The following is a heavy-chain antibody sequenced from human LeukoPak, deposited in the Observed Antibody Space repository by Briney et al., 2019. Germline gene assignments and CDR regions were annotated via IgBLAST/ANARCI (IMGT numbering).Heavy chain of an antibody. D-gene: IGHD5-24*01. Sequence: ASVKVSCKASGATFSSYAINWVRQAPGQGLEWMGRIIPMLGTVNYAQKFQGRVTITADESTSTAYMELSSLRSEDTAVYYCAREEGDGYNSNYYYYMDVWGKGTTVTVSS. CDR3: AREEGDGYNSNYYYYMDV. CDR2: IIPMLGTV. CDR1: GATFSSYA. V-gene: IGHV1-69*11. J-gene: IGHJ6*03.